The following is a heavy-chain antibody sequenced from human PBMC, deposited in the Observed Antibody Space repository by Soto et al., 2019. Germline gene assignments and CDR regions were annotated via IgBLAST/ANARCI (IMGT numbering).Heavy chain of an antibody. CDR3: ARGGHVVVVTAALDY. J-gene: IGHJ4*02. Sequence: QVQLVQSGAEVKKPGASVKVSCKASGDTFTDYYIHWVRQAPGQGLEWMGTVNPSGGHTTYAQHFLGRVTMTRHTSTSTLYMELTRLTSEDTALYYCARGGHVVVVTAALDYWGQGTLVTVSS. D-gene: IGHD2-21*02. CDR2: VNPSGGHT. CDR1: GDTFTDYY. V-gene: IGHV1-46*01.